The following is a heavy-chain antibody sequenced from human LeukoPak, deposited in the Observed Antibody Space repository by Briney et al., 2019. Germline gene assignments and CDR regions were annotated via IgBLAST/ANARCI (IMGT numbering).Heavy chain of an antibody. J-gene: IGHJ4*02. Sequence: GGSLRLSCAASGLSLSGSVMNWVRQAPGKGLEWLSCLSGSGSTIHYADSVKGRFTISRDNAKNSLHLQMNSLRVEDTALYFCLIWFGEFKSRDYVDYWGQGALVSVSS. D-gene: IGHD3-10*01. V-gene: IGHV3-48*03. CDR2: LSGSGSTI. CDR1: GLSLSGSV. CDR3: LIWFGEFKSRDYVDY.